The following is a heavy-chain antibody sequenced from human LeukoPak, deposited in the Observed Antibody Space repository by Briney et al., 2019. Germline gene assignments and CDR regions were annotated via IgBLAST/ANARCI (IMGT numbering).Heavy chain of an antibody. D-gene: IGHD1-26*01. CDR3: ARDLLGELGNFDY. CDR1: GGSFSSYY. J-gene: IGHJ4*02. Sequence: SETLSLTCAVYGGSFSSYYWGWIRQPPGKGLEWIGSIYYSGSTYYNPSLKSRVTISVDTSKNQFSLKLSSVTAADTAVYYCARDLLGELGNFDYWGQGTLVTVSS. CDR2: IYYSGST. V-gene: IGHV4-39*07.